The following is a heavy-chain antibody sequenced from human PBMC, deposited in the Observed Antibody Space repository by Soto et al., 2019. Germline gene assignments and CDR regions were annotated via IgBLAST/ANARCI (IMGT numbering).Heavy chain of an antibody. CDR1: GFPFSEFA. Sequence: QVQLEESGGGVVQPGRSLRLSCTASGFPFSEFAMHWVRQAPGKGLEWMAVVWFDGSEKYYADSVKGRFTISRDNSRNTVSLQMNSLRVEDTAVYYCARDGSGGSWPARLDNWGQGTRVTVSS. D-gene: IGHD2-15*01. J-gene: IGHJ4*02. CDR2: VWFDGSEK. V-gene: IGHV3-33*01. CDR3: ARDGSGGSWPARLDN.